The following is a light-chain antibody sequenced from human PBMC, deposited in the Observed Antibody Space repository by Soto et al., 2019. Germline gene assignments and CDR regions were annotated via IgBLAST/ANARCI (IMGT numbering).Light chain of an antibody. J-gene: IGKJ4*01. CDR3: QQYDNLPLT. Sequence: DIQMTPSPSSLSASIGDRVTIXXRASQSISSYLNWYQQKPGQAPKIXIYDASNLETGVPSRFSGSGSGTDFTFTISSLQPEDIATYYCQQYDNLPLTFGGGTKVDIK. CDR2: DAS. V-gene: IGKV1-33*01. CDR1: QSISSY.